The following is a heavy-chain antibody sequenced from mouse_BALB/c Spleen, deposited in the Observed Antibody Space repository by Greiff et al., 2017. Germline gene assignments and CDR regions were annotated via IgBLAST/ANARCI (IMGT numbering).Heavy chain of an antibody. J-gene: IGHJ4*01. CDR1: GYTFTSYY. D-gene: IGHD2-2*01. Sequence: QVQLQQSGAELVKPGASVKLSCKASGYTFTSYYMYWVKQRPGQGLEWIGEINPSNGGTNFNEKFKSKATLTVDKSSSTAYMQLSSLTSEDSAVYYCTAGRVWLRRNYAMDYWGQGTSVTVSS. CDR3: TAGRVWLRRNYAMDY. CDR2: INPSNGGT. V-gene: IGHV1S81*02.